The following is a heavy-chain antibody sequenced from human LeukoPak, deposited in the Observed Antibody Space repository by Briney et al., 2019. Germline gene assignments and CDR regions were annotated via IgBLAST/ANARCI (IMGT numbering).Heavy chain of an antibody. CDR1: GFTFSTHA. D-gene: IGHD2-8*01. V-gene: IGHV3-23*01. J-gene: IGHJ4*02. CDR2: ISGSGSST. CDR3: VMVYTWLGLFDY. Sequence: GGSLRLSCAASGFTFSTHAMSWVRQAPGKGLEWVSGISGSGSSTYYTDSVKGRFTISRDSSKDTLYLQMNSLRAEDAAVYYCVMVYTWLGLFDYWGQGTLVTVSS.